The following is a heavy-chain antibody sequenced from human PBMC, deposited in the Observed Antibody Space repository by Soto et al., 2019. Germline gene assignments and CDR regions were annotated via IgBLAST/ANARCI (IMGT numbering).Heavy chain of an antibody. CDR2: IYYSGST. D-gene: IGHD2-8*02. CDR3: ARDKITGLFDY. J-gene: IGHJ4*02. CDR1: GGSISSYY. Sequence: TSETLSLTCTVSGGSISSYYWSWIRQPPGKGLEWIGYIYYSGSTNYNPSLKSRVTISVDTSKNQFSLKLNSMTAADTAVYYCARDKITGLFDYWGQGTLVTAPQ. V-gene: IGHV4-59*12.